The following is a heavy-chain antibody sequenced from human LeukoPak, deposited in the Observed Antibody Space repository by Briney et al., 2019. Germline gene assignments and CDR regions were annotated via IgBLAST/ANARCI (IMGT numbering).Heavy chain of an antibody. CDR1: GGSISSHY. J-gene: IGHJ3*02. CDR2: ISYIGST. Sequence: SATLSLTGTVSGGSISSHYWSWIRQPPGKGLEWIGYISYIGSTNYSPSLKSRVTISVDTSKNQFPLGRSSVTAADTAVYYCAGDHLALNALDIWGRGTMVTVSS. V-gene: IGHV4-59*11. CDR3: AGDHLALNALDI.